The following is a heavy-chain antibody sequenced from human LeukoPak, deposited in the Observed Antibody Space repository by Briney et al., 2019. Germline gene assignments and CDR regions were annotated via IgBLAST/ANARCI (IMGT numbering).Heavy chain of an antibody. CDR1: GFTFDDYA. CDR2: ISGSGGST. J-gene: IGHJ4*02. CDR3: ARKVAAPDY. D-gene: IGHD6-19*01. Sequence: PGRSLRLSCAASGFTFDDYAMHWVRQAPGKGLEWVSGISGSGGSTYYADSVRGRFTISRDNSKNTLYLQMNSLRAEDTAVYYCARKVAAPDYWGQGTLVTVSS. V-gene: IGHV3-23*01.